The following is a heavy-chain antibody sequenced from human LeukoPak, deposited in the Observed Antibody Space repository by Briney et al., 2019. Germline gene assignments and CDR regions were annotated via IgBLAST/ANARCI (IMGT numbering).Heavy chain of an antibody. CDR3: ARGSYYYDSSGYSR. D-gene: IGHD3-22*01. J-gene: IGHJ1*01. CDR2: IYTSGST. Sequence: SETLSLTCTVSGYSISSSYYWSWIRQPAGKGLEWIGRIYTSGSTNYNPSLKSRVTMSVDTSKNQFSLKLSSVTAADTAVYYCARGSYYYDSSGYSRWGQGTLVTVSS. CDR1: GYSISSSYY. V-gene: IGHV4-4*07.